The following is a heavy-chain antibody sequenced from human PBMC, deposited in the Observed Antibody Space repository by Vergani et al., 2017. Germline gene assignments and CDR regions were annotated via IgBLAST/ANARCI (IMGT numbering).Heavy chain of an antibody. Sequence: VQLVESGGGVVQPGRSLRLSCAASGFTFSSYAMSWVRQAPGKGLEWVSAISGSGGSTYYADSVKGRFTISRDNSKNTLYLQMNSLRAEDTAVYYCAKRGYCSSTSCLIDYWGQGTLVTVSS. V-gene: IGHV3-23*04. D-gene: IGHD2-2*01. CDR2: ISGSGGST. CDR3: AKRGYCSSTSCLIDY. CDR1: GFTFSSYA. J-gene: IGHJ4*02.